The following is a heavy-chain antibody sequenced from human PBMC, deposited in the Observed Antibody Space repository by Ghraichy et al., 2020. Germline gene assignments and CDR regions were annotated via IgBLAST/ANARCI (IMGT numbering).Heavy chain of an antibody. J-gene: IGHJ4*02. CDR2: ISGSCGST. V-gene: IGHV3-23*01. CDR3: ATDPDCSGGSCYSDYSLVLYFDY. CDR1: GFTFSSYA. D-gene: IGHD2-15*01. Sequence: GGSLRLSCAASGFTFSSYAMSWVRQAPGKGLEWVSAISGSCGSTYYADSVKGRFTISRDNSKNTLYLQMNSLRAEDTAVYYCATDPDCSGGSCYSDYSLVLYFDYWGQGTLVTVSS.